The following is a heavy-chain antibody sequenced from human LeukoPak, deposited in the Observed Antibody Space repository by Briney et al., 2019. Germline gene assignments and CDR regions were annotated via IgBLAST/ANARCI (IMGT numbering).Heavy chain of an antibody. V-gene: IGHV3-23*01. CDR2: ISGSGGST. D-gene: IGHD3-22*01. J-gene: IGHJ3*02. Sequence: GGSLRLSCAASGFTFSSYAMSWVRQAPGKGLEWVSAISGSGGSTYYADSVKGRLTISRDNSKNTLYLQMNSLRAEDTAVYYCAKDAPYYYDSSGYYNAFDIWGQGTMVTVSS. CDR3: AKDAPYYYDSSGYYNAFDI. CDR1: GFTFSSYA.